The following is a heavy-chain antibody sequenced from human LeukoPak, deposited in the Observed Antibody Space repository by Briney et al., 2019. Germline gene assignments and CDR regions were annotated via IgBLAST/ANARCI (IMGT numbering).Heavy chain of an antibody. V-gene: IGHV3-30-3*01. CDR2: ISYDGSNK. J-gene: IGHJ4*02. CDR1: GFTFSSYA. D-gene: IGHD3-3*01. Sequence: PGGSLRLSCAASGFTFSSYAMHWVRQAPGKGLEWVAVISYDGSNKYYADSVKGRFTISRDNSKNTLYLQMNSLRAEDTAVYYCARDGDFWSGYEYYFDYWGQGTLVTVSS. CDR3: ARDGDFWSGYEYYFDY.